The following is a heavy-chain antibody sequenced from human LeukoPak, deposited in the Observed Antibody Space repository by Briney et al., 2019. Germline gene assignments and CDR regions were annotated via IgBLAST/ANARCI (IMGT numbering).Heavy chain of an antibody. Sequence: GGSLRLSCAASGFTFSDYAMHWVRQAPGKGLEWVAVISKDGSDKYYPGSVRGRFTISRDNSKDTICLQMDSLRAEDTAIYYCARGGGLDVWGQGATVTVSS. J-gene: IGHJ6*02. CDR3: ARGGGLDV. D-gene: IGHD3-16*01. CDR2: ISKDGSDK. CDR1: GFTFSDYA. V-gene: IGHV3-30-3*01.